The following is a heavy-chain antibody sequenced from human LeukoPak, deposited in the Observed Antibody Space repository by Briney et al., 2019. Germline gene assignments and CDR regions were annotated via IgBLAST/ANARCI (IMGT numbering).Heavy chain of an antibody. CDR3: ARVGDTGRNGAFDI. Sequence: PGGSLRLSCAASGFTFSSYSMNWVRQAPGKGLEWVSSISSSSYIYYADSVKGRFTISRDNAKNSLYLQMNSLRAEDTAVYYCARVGDTGRNGAFDIWGQGTMVTVSS. D-gene: IGHD5-18*01. CDR2: ISSSSYI. CDR1: GFTFSSYS. V-gene: IGHV3-21*01. J-gene: IGHJ3*02.